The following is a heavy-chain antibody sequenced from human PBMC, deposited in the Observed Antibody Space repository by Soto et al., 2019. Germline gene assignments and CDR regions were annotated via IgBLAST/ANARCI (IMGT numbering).Heavy chain of an antibody. J-gene: IGHJ5*02. Sequence: PSETLSLTCTVSGGSISSSSYYWGWIRQPPGKGLEWIGSIYYSGSTYYNPSLKSRVTISVDTSKNQFSLKLSSVTAADTAVYYCARRPTVNNWFDPWGQGTLVTVSS. CDR3: ARRPTVNNWFDP. V-gene: IGHV4-39*01. CDR1: GGSISSSSYY. D-gene: IGHD4-17*01. CDR2: IYYSGST.